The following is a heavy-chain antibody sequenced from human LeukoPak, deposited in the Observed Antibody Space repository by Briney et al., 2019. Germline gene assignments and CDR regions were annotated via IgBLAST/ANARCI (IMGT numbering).Heavy chain of an antibody. J-gene: IGHJ4*02. D-gene: IGHD6-13*01. CDR2: INTNTGNP. CDR1: GYTFTSYP. Sequence: ASVTVSCKASGYTFTSYPMNWVRQAPGQGLEWMGWINTNTGNPTYAQGFTGRFVFSLDTSVSTAYLQISSLKAEDTAVYYCARVYRYSSSEPLGTDYWGQGTLVTVSS. CDR3: ARVYRYSSSEPLGTDY. V-gene: IGHV7-4-1*02.